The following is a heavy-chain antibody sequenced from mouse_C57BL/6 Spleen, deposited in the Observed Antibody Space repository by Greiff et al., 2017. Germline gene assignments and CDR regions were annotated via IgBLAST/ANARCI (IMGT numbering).Heavy chain of an antibody. D-gene: IGHD6-2*01. CDR1: GYSITSGYY. CDR2: LSYDGSN. J-gene: IGHJ3*01. V-gene: IGHV3-6*01. CDR3: AREGASAWCAY. Sequence: EVQLQQSGPGLVKPSQSLSLTCSVTGYSITSGYYRYLIRQFPGNKLEWMGYLSYDGSNNYNPTLKNRISITRDPSENQSFLKLNSVTTEDTAADYGAREGASAWCAYWGQGTLLTVSA.